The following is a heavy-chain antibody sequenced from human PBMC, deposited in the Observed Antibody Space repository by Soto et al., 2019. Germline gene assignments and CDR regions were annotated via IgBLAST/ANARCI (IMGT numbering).Heavy chain of an antibody. J-gene: IGHJ4*02. D-gene: IGHD4-17*01. CDR2: IKQDGSEK. Sequence: GGSLRLSCAASGFTFSSYWMTWVRQAPGKGLEWVANIKQDGSEKYYVDSVKGRFTISRDNAKNSLFLQMNSLRAEDTAAYHCARHLYGDNSFWGQGTLVTVSS. CDR1: GFTFSSYW. V-gene: IGHV3-7*01. CDR3: ARHLYGDNSF.